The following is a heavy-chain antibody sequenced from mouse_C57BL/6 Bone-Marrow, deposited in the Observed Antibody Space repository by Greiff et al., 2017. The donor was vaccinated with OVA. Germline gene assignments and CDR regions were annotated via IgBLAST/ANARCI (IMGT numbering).Heavy chain of an antibody. J-gene: IGHJ2*01. V-gene: IGHV1-55*01. CDR1: GYTFTSYW. Sequence: QVQLQQPGAELVKPGASVKMSCKASGYTFTSYWITWVKQRPGQGLEWIGDIYPGSGSTNYNEKFKSKATLTVDTSSSTAYMQLSSLTSEDSAVYFYASERNIFTSVVAPFGCGGQGTTLTVSS. D-gene: IGHD1-1*01. CDR3: ASERNIFTSVVAPFGC. CDR2: IYPGSGST.